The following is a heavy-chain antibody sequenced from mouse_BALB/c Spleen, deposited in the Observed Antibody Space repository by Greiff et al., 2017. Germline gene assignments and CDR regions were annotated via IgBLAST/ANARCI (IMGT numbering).Heavy chain of an antibody. J-gene: IGHJ1*01. D-gene: IGHD1-2*01. Sequence: VQLQQSGPELVKPGASVKMSCKASGYTFTSYVMHWVKQKPGQGLEWIGYINPYNDGTKSNEKFKGKATLTSDKSSSTAYMELSSLTSEDSAVYYCAGDITTAKCYWYFDVWGAGTTVTVSS. CDR2: INPYNDGT. CDR3: AGDITTAKCYWYFDV. CDR1: GYTFTSYV. V-gene: IGHV1-14*01.